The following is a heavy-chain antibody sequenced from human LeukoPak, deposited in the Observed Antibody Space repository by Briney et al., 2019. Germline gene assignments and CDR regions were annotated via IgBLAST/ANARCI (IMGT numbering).Heavy chain of an antibody. CDR2: IYYSGST. CDR1: GGSISSTSYY. Sequence: SETLSLTCTVSGGSISSTSYYWGWIRQPPGTGLEWIGNIYYSGSTYYNPSLKSRVTISVDTSKNLFSLKLRSVTAADTAVYYCARGNYYGSGSYYGEYYYYYYMDVWGKGATVTISS. D-gene: IGHD3-10*01. CDR3: ARGNYYGSGSYYGEYYYYYYMDV. J-gene: IGHJ6*03. V-gene: IGHV4-39*07.